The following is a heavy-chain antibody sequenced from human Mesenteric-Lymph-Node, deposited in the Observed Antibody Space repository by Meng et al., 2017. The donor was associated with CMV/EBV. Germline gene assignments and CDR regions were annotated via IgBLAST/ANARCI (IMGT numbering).Heavy chain of an antibody. J-gene: IGHJ5*02. V-gene: IGHV1-2*02. CDR2: INPNSGGS. Sequence: SGYTFTGYYMHWVRQAPGQGLEWMGWINPNSGGSIYAQKFQGRVTMTRDTSISTAYMELSRLTSDDTAVYYCARRYNSSGQQRFDPWGQGTLVTVSS. CDR3: ARRYNSSGQQRFDP. CDR1: GYTFTGYY. D-gene: IGHD6-6*01.